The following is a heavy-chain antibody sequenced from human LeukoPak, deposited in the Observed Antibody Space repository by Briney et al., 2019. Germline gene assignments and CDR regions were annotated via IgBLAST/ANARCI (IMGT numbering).Heavy chain of an antibody. CDR3: ANDAAQQRLSNLFCGMDV. V-gene: IGHV3-30-3*02. Sequence: GGSLRLSCAASGFIFSNYAMHWVRQAPGKGLEWVTFISYDGSNKYYADSVKGRFTISRDNSKNTLYLQVNSLRAEDTAVYFCANDAAQQRLSNLFCGMDVWGQGTTVTVSS. CDR1: GFIFSNYA. D-gene: IGHD6-25*01. J-gene: IGHJ6*02. CDR2: ISYDGSNK.